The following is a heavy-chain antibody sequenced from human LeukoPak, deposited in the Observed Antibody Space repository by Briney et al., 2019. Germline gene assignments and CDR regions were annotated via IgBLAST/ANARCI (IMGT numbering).Heavy chain of an antibody. V-gene: IGHV3-48*01. CDR3: ARVGYYYDSSGYGMDV. J-gene: IGHJ6*02. CDR2: ISSSSSTI. CDR1: GFTFSSYS. Sequence: GGSLRLSCAASGFTFSSYSMNWVRQAPGKGLEWVSYISSSSSTIYYADSVKGRFTISRDNAKNSLYLQMNSLRAEDTAVYYCARVGYYYDSSGYGMDVWGQGTTVTVSS. D-gene: IGHD3-22*01.